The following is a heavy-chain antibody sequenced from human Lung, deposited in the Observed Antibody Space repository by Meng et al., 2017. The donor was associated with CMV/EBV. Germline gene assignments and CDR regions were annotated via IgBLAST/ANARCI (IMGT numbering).Heavy chain of an antibody. V-gene: IGHV1-2*02. CDR3: ARTYCSGGSCSSIFDY. Sequence: GDTFTCYYMHWVRQAPGQGLEWMGWINPNSGGTNYAQKFQGRVTMTRDTSISTAYMELSRLRSDDTAVYYCARTYCSGGSCSSIFDYWGQGTLVTVSS. J-gene: IGHJ4*02. D-gene: IGHD2-15*01. CDR1: GDTFTCYY. CDR2: INPNSGGT.